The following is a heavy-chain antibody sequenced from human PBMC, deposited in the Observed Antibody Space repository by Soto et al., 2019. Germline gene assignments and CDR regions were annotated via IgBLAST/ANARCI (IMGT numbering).Heavy chain of an antibody. CDR1: GYTFTSYA. Sequence: QVQLVQSGAEEKKPGASVKVSCKASGYTFTSYAMHWVRQAPGQRLEWMGWINAGNGNTKYSQKIQGRVTITRDTYASTAYMELSSLRSEDTAVYYCARSIVVVTALDYWGQGTLVTVSS. CDR3: ARSIVVVTALDY. V-gene: IGHV1-3*05. J-gene: IGHJ4*02. CDR2: INAGNGNT. D-gene: IGHD2-21*02.